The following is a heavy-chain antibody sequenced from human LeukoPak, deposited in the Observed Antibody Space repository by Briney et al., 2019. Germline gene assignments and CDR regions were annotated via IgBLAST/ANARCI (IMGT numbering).Heavy chain of an antibody. V-gene: IGHV3-7*01. CDR1: GFTFRKHW. J-gene: IGHJ4*02. Sequence: PGGSLRLSCAATGFTFRKHWMSWVRQTVGKGLECVAKIREDGNEKHYVDSVKGRFTISRDNAKNSLFLQMNNLGVDDTAVYYCVRDYRGGWNDYWGQGTLVTVSS. CDR2: IREDGNEK. CDR3: VRDYRGGWNDY. D-gene: IGHD1-26*01.